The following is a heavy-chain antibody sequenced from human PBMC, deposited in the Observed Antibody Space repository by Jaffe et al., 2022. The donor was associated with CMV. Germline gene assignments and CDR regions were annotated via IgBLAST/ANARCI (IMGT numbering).Heavy chain of an antibody. CDR2: IYYSGST. J-gene: IGHJ4*02. CDR3: ASFTIVVVPAATNKNDY. V-gene: IGHV4-39*01. Sequence: QLQLQESGPGLVKPSETLSLTCTVSGGSISSSSYYWGWIRQPPGKGLEWIGSIYYSGSTYYNPSLKSRVTISVDTSKNQFSLKLSSVTAADTAVYYCASFTIVVVPAATNKNDYWGQGTLVTVSS. D-gene: IGHD2-2*01. CDR1: GGSISSSSYY.